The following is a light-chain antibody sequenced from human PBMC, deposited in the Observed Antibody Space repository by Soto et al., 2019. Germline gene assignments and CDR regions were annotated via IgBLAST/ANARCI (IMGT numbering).Light chain of an antibody. CDR1: QRGLYSSNNKHY. J-gene: IGKJ2*01. Sequence: DIVMTQSPDSLAVSLGERATNNCKSSQRGLYSSNNKHYLAWYQQRPGQPPKLLIYWASTRESGVPDRFSGSGSGTDFTLTITSLQAEDVAVYYCQQYESTPPTFGQGTKLEIK. V-gene: IGKV4-1*01. CDR2: WAS. CDR3: QQYESTPPT.